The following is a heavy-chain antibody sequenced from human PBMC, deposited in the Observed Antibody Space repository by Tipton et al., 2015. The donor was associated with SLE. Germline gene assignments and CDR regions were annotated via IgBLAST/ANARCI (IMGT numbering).Heavy chain of an antibody. J-gene: IGHJ6*02. CDR2: ISGSGGST. CDR1: GFTFSSYA. D-gene: IGHD6-19*01. V-gene: IGHV3-23*01. CDR3: AKGTRSYYCGMDV. Sequence: SLRLSCAASGFTFSSYAMSWVRQAPGKGLEWVSAISGSGGSTYYADSVKGRFTISRDNSKNTLYLQMNSLRAEDTAVYYCAKGTRSYYCGMDVWGQGTTVTVSS.